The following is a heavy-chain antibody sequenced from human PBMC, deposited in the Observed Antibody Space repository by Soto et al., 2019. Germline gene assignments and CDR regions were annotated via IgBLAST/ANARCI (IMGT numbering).Heavy chain of an antibody. CDR1: GGSISSGDYY. V-gene: IGHV4-61*08. D-gene: IGHD3-3*01. Sequence: SETLSLTCTVSGGSISSGDYYWSWIRQPPGKGLEWIGYIFYSGTTNYNPSLKSRVTISVATSKNQFSLKLSSVTAADTAVYYCARDQSLDSDFWSGSWWFDPWGQGTLVTVSS. CDR3: ARDQSLDSDFWSGSWWFDP. CDR2: IFYSGTT. J-gene: IGHJ5*02.